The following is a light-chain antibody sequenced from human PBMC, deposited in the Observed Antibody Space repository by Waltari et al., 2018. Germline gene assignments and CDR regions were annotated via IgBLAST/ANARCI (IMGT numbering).Light chain of an antibody. CDR3: QAWDSSAGV. Sequence: SYELTQPPSVSVSPGQTASITCSGDKLEKKYVCWYQQKPGQSPVVVIYQDTRRPSGIPELFSGTNSGTTATLTISGTQTTDEADYYCQAWDSSAGVFGTGTKVTVL. J-gene: IGLJ1*01. V-gene: IGLV3-1*01. CDR2: QDT. CDR1: KLEKKY.